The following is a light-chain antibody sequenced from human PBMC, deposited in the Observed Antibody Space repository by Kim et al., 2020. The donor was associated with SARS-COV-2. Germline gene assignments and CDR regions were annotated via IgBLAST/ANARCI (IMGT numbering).Light chain of an antibody. Sequence: DIQMTQSPSSLSASVGDRVTITCRASQHISRYLNWYQQKPGKAPKLLIYTASSLQSGVPSRFTGSGSETDFTLTITSLQPEDFATYYCQQTSCAPRTFGQGTKVDIK. J-gene: IGKJ1*01. CDR2: TAS. CDR1: QHISRY. V-gene: IGKV1-39*01. CDR3: QQTSCAPRT.